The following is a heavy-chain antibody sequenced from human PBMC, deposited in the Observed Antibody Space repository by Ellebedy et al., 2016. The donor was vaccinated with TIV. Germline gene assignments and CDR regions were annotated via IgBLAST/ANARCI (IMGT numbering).Heavy chain of an antibody. CDR1: GFTFSSYG. V-gene: IGHV3-30*03. Sequence: GESLKISCAASGFTFSSYGMHWVRQAPGKGLEWVAVISYDGSNKYYADSVKGRFTISRDNSKNTLYLQMNSLRAEDTAVYYCAREGDSSGYNYYYGMDVWGQGTTVTVSS. CDR3: AREGDSSGYNYYYGMDV. CDR2: ISYDGSNK. J-gene: IGHJ6*02. D-gene: IGHD3-22*01.